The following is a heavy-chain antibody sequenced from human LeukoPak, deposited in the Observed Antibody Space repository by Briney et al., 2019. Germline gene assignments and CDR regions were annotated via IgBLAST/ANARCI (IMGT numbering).Heavy chain of an antibody. D-gene: IGHD3-3*01. CDR1: GYTFTSYG. J-gene: IGHJ4*02. CDR3: ARDVATYDFWSGRKNFDY. Sequence: RASVKVSCKAFGYTFTSYGISWVRQAPGQGLEWMGWISAYNGNTNYAQKLQGRVTMTTDTSTSTAYMELRSLRSDDTAVYYCARDVATYDFWSGRKNFDYWGQGTLVTVSS. CDR2: ISAYNGNT. V-gene: IGHV1-18*01.